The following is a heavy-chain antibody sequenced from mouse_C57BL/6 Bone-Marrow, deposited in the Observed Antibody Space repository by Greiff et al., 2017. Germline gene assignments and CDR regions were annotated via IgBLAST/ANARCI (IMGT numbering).Heavy chain of an antibody. CDR3: AREIYPRYYYAMDY. J-gene: IGHJ4*01. CDR1: GFAFSDYG. Sequence: EVKLMESGGGLVKPGGSLKLSCAASGFAFSDYGMHWVRKAPEKGLEWVAYISSGSSTIYYADTVKGRFTISRDNAKNTLFLQMTSLRSEDTAMYYCAREIYPRYYYAMDYWGQGTSVTVSS. V-gene: IGHV5-17*01. CDR2: ISSGSSTI.